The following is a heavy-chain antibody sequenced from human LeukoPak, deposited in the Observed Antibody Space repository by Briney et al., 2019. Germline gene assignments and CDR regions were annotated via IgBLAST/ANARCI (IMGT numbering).Heavy chain of an antibody. J-gene: IGHJ4*02. V-gene: IGHV3-49*04. CDR2: IRSKAYGATT. CDR1: GFTFSNAW. Sequence: PGGSLRLTCAASGFTFSNAWMSWVRQAPGKGLEWVGFIRSKAYGATTEYAASVKGRFTISRDDSKSIAYLQMNSLKTEDTAVYYCTKYCSGGSCYSSPVYWGQGTLVTVPS. D-gene: IGHD2-15*01. CDR3: TKYCSGGSCYSSPVY.